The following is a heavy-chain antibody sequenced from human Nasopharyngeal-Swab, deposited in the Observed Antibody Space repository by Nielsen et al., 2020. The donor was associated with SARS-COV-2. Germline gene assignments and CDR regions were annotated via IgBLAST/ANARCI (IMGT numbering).Heavy chain of an antibody. J-gene: IGHJ3*02. V-gene: IGHV3-33*08. Sequence: GESLKISCAASGFTFSSYGMHWVRQAPGKGLEWVAVIWYDGSNKYYADSVKGRFTISRDNSKNTLYLQMNSLRAEDTAVYYCAGELIAAAGTYAFDIWGQGTMVTVSS. CDR2: IWYDGSNK. CDR3: AGELIAAAGTYAFDI. CDR1: GFTFSSYG. D-gene: IGHD6-13*01.